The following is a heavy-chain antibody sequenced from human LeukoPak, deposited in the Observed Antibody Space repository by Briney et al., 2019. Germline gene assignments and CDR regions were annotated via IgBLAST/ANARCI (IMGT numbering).Heavy chain of an antibody. V-gene: IGHV4-31*03. CDR2: IYYSGST. J-gene: IGHJ3*02. CDR1: GGSISSGGYY. CDR3: ARVAAAGMTDAFDI. D-gene: IGHD6-13*01. Sequence: SETLSLTCTVSGGSISSGGYYWSWIRQHPGKGLEWIGYIYYSGSTYYNPSLKSRVTISVDTSKNQFSLRLSSVTAADTAVYYCARVAAAGMTDAFDIWGQGTMVTVSS.